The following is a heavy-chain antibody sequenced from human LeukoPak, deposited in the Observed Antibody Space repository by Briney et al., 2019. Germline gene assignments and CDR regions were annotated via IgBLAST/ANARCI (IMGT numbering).Heavy chain of an antibody. J-gene: IGHJ6*02. D-gene: IGHD6-25*01. CDR3: AKDRLGYYYGMDV. CDR1: GFAFSSYG. V-gene: IGHV3-30*18. CDR2: ISYDGSNK. Sequence: GGSLRLSCAASGFAFSSYGMHWARQAPGKGLEWMAVISYDGSNKYSADSVKGRFTISRDNSKNTLYLQMNSLRAEDTAVYYCAKDRLGYYYGMDVWGQGTTVTVSS.